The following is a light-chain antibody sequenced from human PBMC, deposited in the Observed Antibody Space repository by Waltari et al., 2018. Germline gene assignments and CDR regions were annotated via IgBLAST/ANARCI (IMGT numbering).Light chain of an antibody. V-gene: IGKV4-1*01. CDR3: QQYYTTPWT. CDR2: WAS. J-gene: IGKJ1*01. CDR1: QSVLYSSNNKKY. Sequence: DIVMTQSPDSLAVSLGERATINCKSSQSVLYSSNNKKYLAWYQQKPGQPPKLLLYWASTRESGVPDRFSGSGSGTDFTLTISSLQAEDVAVYYCQQYYTTPWTFGQGTKVEIK.